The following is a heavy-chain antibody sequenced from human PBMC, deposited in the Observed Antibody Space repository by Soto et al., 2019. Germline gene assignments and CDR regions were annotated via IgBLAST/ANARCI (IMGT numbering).Heavy chain of an antibody. V-gene: IGHV1-24*01. CDR2: FDPEDGET. J-gene: IGHJ4*02. CDR3: ATRIMITFGGVESVF. CDR1: GYTLTELS. D-gene: IGHD3-16*01. Sequence: ASVKVSCKVSGYTLTELSMHWVRQAPGKGLEWMGGFDPEDGETIYAQKFQGRVTMTEDTSTDTAYMELSSLRSEDTAVYYCATRIMITFGGVESVFWGQGTLVTVSS.